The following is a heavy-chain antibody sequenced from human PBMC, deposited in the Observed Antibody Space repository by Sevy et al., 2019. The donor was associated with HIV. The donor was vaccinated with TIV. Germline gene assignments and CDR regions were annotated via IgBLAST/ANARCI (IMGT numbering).Heavy chain of an antibody. CDR1: AFTFSSYA. V-gene: IGHV3-23*01. CDR3: ANSQVLAAIGPSFFGMDV. J-gene: IGHJ6*02. Sequence: GGSLRLSCAASAFTFSSYAMSWVRQAPGKGLEWVSAISGSGGSTYYADSVKGRFTIYRDNSKNTLYLQMNSLRAEDTAVYYCANSQVLAAIGPSFFGMDVWGQGTKVTASS. D-gene: IGHD2-2*02. CDR2: ISGSGGST.